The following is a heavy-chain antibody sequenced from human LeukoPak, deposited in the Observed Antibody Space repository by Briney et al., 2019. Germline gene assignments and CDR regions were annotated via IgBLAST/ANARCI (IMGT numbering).Heavy chain of an antibody. Sequence: ASVKVSCKASGYTFINYYIHWVRQAPGQGLEWMGIINPSGGSTTYPQKFQGRVTMTRDMSTSTVYVDLSSLRSEDTAVYYCARGGYSSPRGWFDPWGQGTLVTVSS. D-gene: IGHD6-19*01. CDR2: INPSGGST. V-gene: IGHV1-46*01. CDR3: ARGGYSSPRGWFDP. CDR1: GYTFINYY. J-gene: IGHJ5*02.